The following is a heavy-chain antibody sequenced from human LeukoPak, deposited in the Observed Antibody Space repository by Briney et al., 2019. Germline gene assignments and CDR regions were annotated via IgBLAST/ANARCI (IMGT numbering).Heavy chain of an antibody. V-gene: IGHV3-23*01. CDR2: IRGSDSST. D-gene: IGHD4-17*01. CDR3: AKDVYGDYGGLDY. J-gene: IGHJ4*02. CDR1: GFPFSTYA. Sequence: GGSLRLSCAASGFPFSTYAMSWVRQAPGKGLEWVSSIRGSDSSTYYADSVKGRFAISRDNSKNTLYLQMNSLRAEDTAVYYCAKDVYGDYGGLDYWGQGTLVTVSS.